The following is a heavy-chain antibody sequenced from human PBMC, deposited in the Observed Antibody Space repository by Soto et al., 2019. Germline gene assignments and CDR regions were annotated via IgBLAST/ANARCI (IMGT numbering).Heavy chain of an antibody. Sequence: GGSLRLSCAASGFTFSSYAMHWVRQGPGKGLEWVAVISFHGSNIDYADSVKGRFTISRDNSKNTLYLHMNDLRPEDTAVYYCAREGGYASSWTYFDYWGQGSLVTVSS. CDR1: GFTFSSYA. D-gene: IGHD6-6*01. CDR2: ISFHGSNI. CDR3: AREGGYASSWTYFDY. V-gene: IGHV3-30-3*01. J-gene: IGHJ4*01.